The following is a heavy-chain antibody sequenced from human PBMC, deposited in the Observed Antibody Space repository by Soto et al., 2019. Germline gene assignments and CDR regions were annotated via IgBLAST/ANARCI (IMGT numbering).Heavy chain of an antibody. CDR3: AKDILGHYDSSGYFDY. D-gene: IGHD3-22*01. CDR1: GFTFDDYA. Sequence: GGSLRLSCAASGFTFDDYAMHWVRQAPGKGLEWVSGISWNSGSIGYADSVKGRFTISRDNAKNSLYLQTNSLRAEDTALYYCAKDILGHYDSSGYFDYWGQGTLGTVSS. J-gene: IGHJ4*02. CDR2: ISWNSGSI. V-gene: IGHV3-9*01.